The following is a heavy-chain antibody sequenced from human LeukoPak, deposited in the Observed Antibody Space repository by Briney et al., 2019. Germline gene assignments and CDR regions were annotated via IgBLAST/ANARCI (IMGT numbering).Heavy chain of an antibody. CDR1: GGSISNGNW. CDR2: IHRSGST. J-gene: IGHJ4*02. D-gene: IGHD3-22*01. Sequence: SETLSLTCGVSGGSISNGNWWSWVRQPPGKGLEWIGEIHRSGSTNCNPSLKSRVTISVDKSKNQFSLMLTSVTAADTAVYYCARNDYYSADYWGQGTLVTVSS. CDR3: ARNDYYSADY. V-gene: IGHV4-4*02.